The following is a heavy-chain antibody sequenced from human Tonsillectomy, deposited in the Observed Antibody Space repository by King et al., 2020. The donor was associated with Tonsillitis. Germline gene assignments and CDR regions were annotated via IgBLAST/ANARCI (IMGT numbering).Heavy chain of an antibody. D-gene: IGHD6-13*01. CDR3: ARARGCRSSSCHNFDY. J-gene: IGHJ4*02. CDR2: IKQDGSEK. CDR1: GFTFSSYW. V-gene: IGHV3-7*01. Sequence: EVQLVESGGGLVQPGGSLRLSCAASGFTFSSYWMSWVRQAPGKGLEWVANIKQDGSEKYYVDSVKGRFTISRDNAKKSLYLQMNSLRAEDTAVYYCARARGCRSSSCHNFDYWGQGTLVTVSS.